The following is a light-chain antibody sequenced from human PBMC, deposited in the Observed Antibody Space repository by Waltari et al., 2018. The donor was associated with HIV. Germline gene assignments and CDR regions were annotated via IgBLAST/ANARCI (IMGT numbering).Light chain of an antibody. V-gene: IGKV3-15*01. Sequence: EVVLTQYPATVSVSPGGRVIRSCRASQSVTKNLAWYQQKHGQAPRRVICGASTRAAGVPARFTGRGSGTQFTLTISSLQSEDFAIYYCQQYHNYWTFGQGSK. CDR3: QQYHNYWT. CDR1: QSVTKN. J-gene: IGKJ1*01. CDR2: GAS.